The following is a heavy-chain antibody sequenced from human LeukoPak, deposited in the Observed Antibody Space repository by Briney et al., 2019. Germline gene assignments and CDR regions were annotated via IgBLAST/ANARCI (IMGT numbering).Heavy chain of an antibody. CDR3: ARLAVDDDFDY. CDR2: INHSGST. CDR1: GGSFNDYY. V-gene: IGHV4-34*01. J-gene: IGHJ4*02. Sequence: SETLSLTCAVYGGSFNDYYWTWIRQPPGKGLEWIGEINHSGSTNYNPSLKSRVTISVDTSKNQFSLKLSSVTAAETAVYYCARLAVDDDFDYWGQGTLVTVSS. D-gene: IGHD1-1*01.